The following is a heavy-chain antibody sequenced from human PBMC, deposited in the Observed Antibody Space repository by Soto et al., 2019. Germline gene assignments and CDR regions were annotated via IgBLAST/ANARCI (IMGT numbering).Heavy chain of an antibody. Sequence: ASETLSLTCTVSGGSISSGDYYWSWIRQPPGKGLEWIGYIYYSGSTYYNPSLKSRVTISVDTSKNQFSLKLSSVTAADTAVYYCARDRYYDFWSGYYTPYGMDVWGQGTTVTVSS. J-gene: IGHJ6*02. CDR1: GGSISSGDYY. CDR3: ARDRYYDFWSGYYTPYGMDV. CDR2: IYYSGST. D-gene: IGHD3-3*01. V-gene: IGHV4-30-4*01.